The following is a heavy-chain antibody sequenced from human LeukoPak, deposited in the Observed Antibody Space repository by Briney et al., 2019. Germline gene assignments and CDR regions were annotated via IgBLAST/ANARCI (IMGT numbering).Heavy chain of an antibody. V-gene: IGHV3-11*01. CDR3: AKDALSIAAAGPLDY. D-gene: IGHD6-13*01. CDR2: ISSSGSTI. J-gene: IGHJ4*02. CDR1: GFTFSDYY. Sequence: GGSLRLSCAASGFTFSDYYMSWIRQAPGKGLEWVSYISSSGSTIYYADSVKGRFTISRDNAKNSLYLQMNSLRAEDTAVYYCAKDALSIAAAGPLDYWGQGTLVTVSS.